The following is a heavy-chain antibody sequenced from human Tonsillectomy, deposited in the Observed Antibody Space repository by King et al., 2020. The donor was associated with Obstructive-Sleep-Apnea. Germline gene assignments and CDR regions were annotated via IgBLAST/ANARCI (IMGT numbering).Heavy chain of an antibody. CDR3: ARAPYGSGIIDWFDP. Sequence: QLQESGPGLVKPSETLSLTCTVSGGSIRSYYWSWLRQPPGKGLEWIGYIYYSGSTNYNPSLKSRVTISVDTSRNQFSLKLNSVTAADTAVYYCARAPYGSGIIDWFDPWGQGTLVTVSS. CDR2: IYYSGST. J-gene: IGHJ5*02. V-gene: IGHV4-59*01. CDR1: GGSIRSYY. D-gene: IGHD3-10*01.